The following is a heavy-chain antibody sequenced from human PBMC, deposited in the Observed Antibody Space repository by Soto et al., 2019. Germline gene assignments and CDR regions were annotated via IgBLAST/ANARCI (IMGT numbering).Heavy chain of an antibody. D-gene: IGHD3-16*01. CDR3: TQGDNRHFEY. CDR2: VYPIDSDV. V-gene: IGHV5-51*01. J-gene: IGHJ4*02. Sequence: HGEALNISCQVTGYLFSSSLICFVRQKPGKGLEWLGNVYPIDSDVRYSPAFEGQVTISADNSINTAYLQLLNLKASDTAIYYCTQGDNRHFEYWGKGNRVNVSS. CDR1: GYLFSSSL.